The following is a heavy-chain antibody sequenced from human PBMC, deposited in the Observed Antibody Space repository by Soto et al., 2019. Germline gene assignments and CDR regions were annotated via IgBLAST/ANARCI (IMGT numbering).Heavy chain of an antibody. CDR3: ARVGGWYEGFDL. CDR2: IWYDGSNK. V-gene: IGHV3-33*01. J-gene: IGHJ2*01. CDR1: GFTFSSYG. D-gene: IGHD6-19*01. Sequence: QVQLVESGGGVVQPGRSLRLSCAASGFTFSSYGMHWVRQAPGKGLEWVAVIWYDGSNKYYADSVKGRFTISRDNSKNPLYLQMNSLRAEDTAVYYCARVGGWYEGFDLWGRGTLVTVSS.